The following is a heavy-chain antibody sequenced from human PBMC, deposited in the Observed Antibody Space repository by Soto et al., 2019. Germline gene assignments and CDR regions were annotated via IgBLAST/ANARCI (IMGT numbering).Heavy chain of an antibody. CDR3: ASERRNTAMVPALDY. CDR2: ISYDGSNK. D-gene: IGHD5-18*01. CDR1: GFTFSSYA. J-gene: IGHJ4*02. V-gene: IGHV3-30-3*01. Sequence: GGSLRLSCAASGFTFSSYAMHWVRQAPGKGLEWVAVISYDGSNKYYADSVKGRFTISRDNSKNTLYLQMNSLRAEDTAVYYCASERRNTAMVPALDYWGQGTLVTVSS.